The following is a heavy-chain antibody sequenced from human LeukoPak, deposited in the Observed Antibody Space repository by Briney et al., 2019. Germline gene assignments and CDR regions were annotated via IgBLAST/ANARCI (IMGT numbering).Heavy chain of an antibody. CDR3: ARTGYCSGGSCFLDYYYYYYMDV. J-gene: IGHJ6*03. CDR1: GGTFSSYA. Sequence: SVKVSCKASGGTFSSYAISWVRQAPGQGLEWMGGIIPIFGTANYAQKFQGRVTITADKSTSTAYMELSSLRSEDTAVYYCARTGYCSGGSCFLDYYYYYYMDVWGKGTTVTVSS. D-gene: IGHD2-15*01. V-gene: IGHV1-69*06. CDR2: IIPIFGTA.